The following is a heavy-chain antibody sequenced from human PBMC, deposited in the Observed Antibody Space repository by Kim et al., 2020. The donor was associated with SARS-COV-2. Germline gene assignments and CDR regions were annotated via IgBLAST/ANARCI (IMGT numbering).Heavy chain of an antibody. Sequence: SETLSLTCTVSGGSISSSSYYWGWIRQPPGKGLEWIGSIYYSGSTYYNPSLKSRVTISVDTSKNQFSLKLSSVTAADTAVYYCARDVPAPVEMATSGGFDYWGQGTLVTVSS. CDR2: IYYSGST. V-gene: IGHV4-39*07. J-gene: IGHJ4*02. CDR1: GGSISSSSYY. CDR3: ARDVPAPVEMATSGGFDY. D-gene: IGHD3-16*01.